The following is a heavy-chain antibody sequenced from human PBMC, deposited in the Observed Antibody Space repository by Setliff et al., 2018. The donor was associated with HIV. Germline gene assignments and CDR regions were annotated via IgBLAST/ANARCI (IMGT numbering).Heavy chain of an antibody. Sequence: ASVKVSCKASGYTFTTYGISWVRQAPGHGLEWMGWISTYNGNTNYAQKFQGRVTMTTDTSTSTVYMELRSLRSDDTAVYYCAKDPSVTVTTIWGQGTMVTVSS. J-gene: IGHJ3*02. CDR1: GYTFTTYG. D-gene: IGHD4-17*01. CDR3: AKDPSVTVTTI. CDR2: ISTYNGNT. V-gene: IGHV1-18*01.